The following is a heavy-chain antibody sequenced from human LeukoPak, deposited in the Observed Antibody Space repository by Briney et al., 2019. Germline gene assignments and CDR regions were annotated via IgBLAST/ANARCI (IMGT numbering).Heavy chain of an antibody. CDR1: GFTFSSYW. J-gene: IGHJ6*02. CDR2: IKQDGSEK. CDR3: ARVSRDFYSNYYYYYGMDV. Sequence: GGSLRLSCAASGFTFSSYWMSWVRQAPGKGLEWVANIKQDGSEKYYVDSVKGRFTISRDNAKNSLYLQMNSLRVEDTAVYYCARVSRDFYSNYYYYYGMDVWGQGTTVTVSS. V-gene: IGHV3-7*01. D-gene: IGHD4-11*01.